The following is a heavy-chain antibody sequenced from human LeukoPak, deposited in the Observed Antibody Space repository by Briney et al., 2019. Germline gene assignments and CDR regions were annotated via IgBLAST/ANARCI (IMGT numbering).Heavy chain of an antibody. D-gene: IGHD3-3*01. CDR2: IWYDGSNK. CDR3: AKSKTVDFWSGYYVDY. J-gene: IGHJ4*02. V-gene: IGHV3-33*06. CDR1: GFTFSSYG. Sequence: GGSLRLSCAASGFTFSSYGMHWVRQAPGRGLEWVAVIWYDGSNKYYADSVKGRFTISRDNSKNTLYLQMNSLRAEDTAVYYCAKSKTVDFWSGYYVDYWGQGTLVTVSS.